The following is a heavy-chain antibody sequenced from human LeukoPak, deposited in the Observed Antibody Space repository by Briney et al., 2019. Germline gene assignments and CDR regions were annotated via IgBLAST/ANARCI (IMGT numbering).Heavy chain of an antibody. CDR2: IRYDGSIK. J-gene: IGHJ4*02. V-gene: IGHV3-30*02. CDR3: AMDRVGATITLSY. Sequence: PGGSLRLSCAASGFTFSSYGMHWVRQAPGKGLEWVAFIRYDGSIKHYADSVKGRFTISRDNSKNRVYLQMSSLRTEDTAVYYCAMDRVGATITLSYWGQGTLVTVSS. CDR1: GFTFSSYG. D-gene: IGHD1-26*01.